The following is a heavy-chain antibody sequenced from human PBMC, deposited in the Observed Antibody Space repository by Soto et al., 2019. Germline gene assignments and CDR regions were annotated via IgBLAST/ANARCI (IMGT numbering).Heavy chain of an antibody. CDR3: ARGRLLDYYYYYGMDV. CDR2: INPNSGGT. Sequence: ASVKVSCNASGYTFTGYYMHWVRQAPGQGLEWMGWINPNSGGTNYAQKFQGWVTMTRDTSISTAYMELSRLRSDDTAVYYCARGRLLDYYYYYGMDVWGQGTTVTV. CDR1: GYTFTGYY. J-gene: IGHJ6*02. D-gene: IGHD5-18*01. V-gene: IGHV1-2*04.